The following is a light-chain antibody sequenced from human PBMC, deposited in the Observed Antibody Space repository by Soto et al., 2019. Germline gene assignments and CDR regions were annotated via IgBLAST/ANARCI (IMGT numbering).Light chain of an antibody. CDR3: HHHET. CDR2: DAS. J-gene: IGKJ1*01. V-gene: IGKV1-5*01. Sequence: DIQMSQSPSTLSASVGDRVTITCRASQSISSWLAWYQQKPGKAPKLLIYDASSLESGVPSRFSGSGSGTEFTLTISCLQPNDFAAYYSHHHETFVQGT. CDR1: QSISSW.